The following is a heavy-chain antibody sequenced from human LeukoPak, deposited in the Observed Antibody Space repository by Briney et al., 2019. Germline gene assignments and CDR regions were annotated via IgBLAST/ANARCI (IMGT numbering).Heavy chain of an antibody. CDR2: IYHSGST. Sequence: PSETLSLTCAVSGGSISSSNWWSWIRQPPGKGLEWIGEIYHSGSTNYNPSLKSRVTISVDKSKNQFSLKLSSVTAADTAVYYCARAGQGYYYYYMDVWGKGTTVTVSS. CDR3: ARAGQGYYYYYMDV. V-gene: IGHV4-4*02. CDR1: GGSISSSNW. J-gene: IGHJ6*03.